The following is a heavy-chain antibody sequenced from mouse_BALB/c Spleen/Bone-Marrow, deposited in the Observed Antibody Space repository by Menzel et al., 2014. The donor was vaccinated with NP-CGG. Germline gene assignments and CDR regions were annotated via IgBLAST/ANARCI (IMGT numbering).Heavy chain of an antibody. CDR1: GFDFSSYW. Sequence: EVMLVESGGGLVQPGGSLKLSCAASGFDFSSYWMSWVRQAPGKGLEWIGEINPDSSTINYTPSLKDKFIISRVNAKNTQDMRKNKVRSEVKSFNYCTSFHCYGYSAYWGQGTLVTVSS. CDR2: INPDSSTI. CDR3: TSFHCYGYSAY. J-gene: IGHJ3*01. D-gene: IGHD1-2*01. V-gene: IGHV4-1*02.